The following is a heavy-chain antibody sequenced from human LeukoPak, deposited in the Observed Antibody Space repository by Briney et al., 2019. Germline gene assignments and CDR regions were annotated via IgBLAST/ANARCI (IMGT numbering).Heavy chain of an antibody. J-gene: IGHJ4*02. D-gene: IGHD4-17*01. V-gene: IGHV4-34*01. CDR3: ARVRRADYGDYALGY. Sequence: SETLSLTCAVYGGSFSGYYWSWIRQSPGKGLEWIGEINHSGSTNYNPSLKSRVTISVDTSKNQFSLKLNSVTAADTAVYYCARVRRADYGDYALGYWGQGTLVTVSS. CDR2: INHSGST. CDR1: GGSFSGYY.